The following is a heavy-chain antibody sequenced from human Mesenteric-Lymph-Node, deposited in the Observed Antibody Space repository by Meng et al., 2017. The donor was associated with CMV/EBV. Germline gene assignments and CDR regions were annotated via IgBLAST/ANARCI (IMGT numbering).Heavy chain of an antibody. J-gene: IGHJ3*01. CDR2: ISGSGGST. Sequence: GESLKISCAASGFTFSSYAMSWVRQAPGKGLEWVSAISGSGGSTYYADSVKGRFTISRDNSKNTLYLQMNCLRAEDTAVYYCAKVGYSGSYYTSGDACDVWGQGTMVTVSS. D-gene: IGHD1-26*01. CDR1: GFTFSSYA. V-gene: IGHV3-23*01. CDR3: AKVGYSGSYYTSGDACDV.